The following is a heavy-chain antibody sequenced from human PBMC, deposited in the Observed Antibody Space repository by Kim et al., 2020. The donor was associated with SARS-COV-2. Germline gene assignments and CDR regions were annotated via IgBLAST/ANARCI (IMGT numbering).Heavy chain of an antibody. J-gene: IGHJ5*02. CDR2: INPNSGGT. Sequence: ASVKVSCKASGYTFTGYYMHWVRQAPGQGLEWMGRINPNSGGTNYAQKFQGRVTMTRDTSISTAHMELSRLRSDDTAVYYCARGEGPSHYYDSSGYYNAWGQGTLVTVSS. CDR1: GYTFTGYY. CDR3: ARGEGPSHYYDSSGYYNA. D-gene: IGHD3-22*01. V-gene: IGHV1-2*06.